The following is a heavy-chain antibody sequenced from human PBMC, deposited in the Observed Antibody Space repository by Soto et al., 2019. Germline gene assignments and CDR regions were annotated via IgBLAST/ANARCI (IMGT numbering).Heavy chain of an antibody. CDR2: IIPISDTT. CDR3: ARSQGSSTSLEIYYYYDYGMDV. J-gene: IGHJ6*02. CDR1: GGTFSSYA. Sequence: QVQLVQSGAAVKKPGSSVKVSCKASGGTFSSYAISWVRQAPGQGLEWMGGIIPISDTTNYAQKFQGRVTITADESKSTAYMELSSLRSEDTAVYYCARSQGSSTSLEIYYYYDYGMDVWGQGTTVTVSS. D-gene: IGHD2-2*01. V-gene: IGHV1-69*01.